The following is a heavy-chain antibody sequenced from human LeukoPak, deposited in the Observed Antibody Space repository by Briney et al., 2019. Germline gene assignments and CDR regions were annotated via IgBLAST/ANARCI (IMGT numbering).Heavy chain of an antibody. CDR2: IRSNAYRGTT. Sequence: PGGSLRLSCTTSGFTLGDHAMSWVRQAPGKGLEWVGFIRSNAYRGTTEYAAPVKGRFTISRDDPKSVVYLQMNGLKSEHTAVYYCSRGPIQLWVHNGMDVWGQGTTVTVSS. D-gene: IGHD5-18*01. CDR1: GFTLGDHA. J-gene: IGHJ6*02. CDR3: SRGPIQLWVHNGMDV. V-gene: IGHV3-49*04.